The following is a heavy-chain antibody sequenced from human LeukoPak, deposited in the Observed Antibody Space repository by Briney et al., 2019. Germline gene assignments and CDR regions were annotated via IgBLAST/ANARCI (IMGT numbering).Heavy chain of an antibody. D-gene: IGHD3-22*01. Sequence: SETLSLTCTVSGVSISSDYWSWIRQPPGKGLEWIGYIHYSGRINYNPSLKSRVTISVDTSKNQFSLKLSSVTAADTAVYYCARGGGYFPYWGQGTLVTVSS. CDR1: GVSISSDY. V-gene: IGHV4-59*01. J-gene: IGHJ4*02. CDR3: ARGGGYFPY. CDR2: IHYSGRI.